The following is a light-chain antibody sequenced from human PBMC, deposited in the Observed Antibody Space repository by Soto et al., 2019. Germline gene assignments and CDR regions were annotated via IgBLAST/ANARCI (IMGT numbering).Light chain of an antibody. Sequence: QSALTQPASVSGSPGQSITISCTGTSSDVGGYNYVSWYQQHPGKAPKLMIYDVINRPAGVSNRFSGSKSGNSASLTISGLQSEDEADYYCSSYTSSSPLWVFGGGTKLTVL. J-gene: IGLJ3*02. CDR2: DVI. V-gene: IGLV2-14*01. CDR3: SSYTSSSPLWV. CDR1: SSDVGGYNY.